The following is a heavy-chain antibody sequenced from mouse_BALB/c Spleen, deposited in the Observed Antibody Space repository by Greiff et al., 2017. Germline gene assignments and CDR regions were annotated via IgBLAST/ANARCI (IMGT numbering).Heavy chain of an antibody. CDR1: GFAFSSYD. CDR2: ISSGGGST. CDR3: ARHGSPWFAY. Sequence: DVKLVESGGGLVKPGGSLKLSCAASGFAFSSYDMSWVRQTPEKRLEWVAYISSGGGSTYYPDTVKGRFTISRDNAKNTLYLQMSSLKSEDTAMYYCARHGSPWFAYWGQGTLVTVSA. D-gene: IGHD1-1*02. V-gene: IGHV5-12-1*01. J-gene: IGHJ3*01.